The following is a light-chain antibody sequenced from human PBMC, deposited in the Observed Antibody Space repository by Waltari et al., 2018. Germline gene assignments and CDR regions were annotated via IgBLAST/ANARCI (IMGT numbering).Light chain of an antibody. J-gene: IGKJ1*01. CDR2: ATS. Sequence: GERATLSCRASQSVGRSLAWYQQKPGRAPRLLIYATSNRATGIPDRFSASGSGTDFSLTISRLEPEDFALYYCQHYVRLPVTFGQGTKVEVK. V-gene: IGKV3-20*01. CDR3: QHYVRLPVT. CDR1: QSVGRS.